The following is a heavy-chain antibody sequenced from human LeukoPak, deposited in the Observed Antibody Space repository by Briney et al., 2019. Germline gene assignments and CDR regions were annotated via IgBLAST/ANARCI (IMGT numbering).Heavy chain of an antibody. CDR1: GFTFSSYS. V-gene: IGHV3-48*02. D-gene: IGHD3-10*01. Sequence: GGSLRLSCAASGFTFSSYSMNWVRQAPGKGLEWVSYISSSSSTIYYADSVKGRFTISRDNAKNSLYLQMNSLRDEDTAVYYCAXXPMVXGVILSEYFQHWGQGTLVTVSS. J-gene: IGHJ1*01. CDR2: ISSSSSTI. CDR3: AXXPMVXGVILSEYFQH.